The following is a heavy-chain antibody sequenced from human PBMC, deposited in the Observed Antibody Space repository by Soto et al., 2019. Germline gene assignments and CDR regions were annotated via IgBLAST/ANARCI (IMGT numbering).Heavy chain of an antibody. Sequence: SVKVSCKASGGTFSSYAISWVRQAPGQGLEWMGGIISIFGTANYAQKFQGRVTITADESTSTAYMELSSLRSEDTAVYYCARRQTYYYDSSGYPPGLDYWGQGTLVTVSS. J-gene: IGHJ4*02. CDR2: IISIFGTA. V-gene: IGHV1-69*13. CDR1: GGTFSSYA. CDR3: ARRQTYYYDSSGYPPGLDY. D-gene: IGHD3-22*01.